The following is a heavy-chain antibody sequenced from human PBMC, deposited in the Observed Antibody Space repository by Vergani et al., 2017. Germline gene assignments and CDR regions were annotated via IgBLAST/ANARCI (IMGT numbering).Heavy chain of an antibody. J-gene: IGHJ6*02. CDR2: ISWNSGSI. CDR1: GFTFDDYA. Sequence: EVQLVESGGGLVQPGRSLRLSCAASGFTFDDYAMHWVRQAPGKGLEWVSGISWNSGSIGYADSVKGRFTISRDNAKNSLYLQMNSLRSEDTAVYYCARATTVTTYSPGYGMDVWGQGTTVTVSS. D-gene: IGHD4-17*01. CDR3: ARATTVTTYSPGYGMDV. V-gene: IGHV3-9*01.